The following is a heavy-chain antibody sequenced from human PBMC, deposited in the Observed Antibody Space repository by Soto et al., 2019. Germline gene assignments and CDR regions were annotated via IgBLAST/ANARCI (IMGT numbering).Heavy chain of an antibody. D-gene: IGHD3-10*01. CDR3: ATAGGLLSLAGRVPDHYSYYGMDV. V-gene: IGHV1-69*13. J-gene: IGHJ6*02. CDR2: IIPIFGTA. Sequence: GASVKVSCKASGGTFSSYAISWVRQAPGQGLEWMGGIIPIFGTANYAQKFQGRVTITADESTSTAYMELSSLRSEDTAVYYCATAGGLLSLAGRVPDHYSYYGMDVGGQGTTFTVPS. CDR1: GGTFSSYA.